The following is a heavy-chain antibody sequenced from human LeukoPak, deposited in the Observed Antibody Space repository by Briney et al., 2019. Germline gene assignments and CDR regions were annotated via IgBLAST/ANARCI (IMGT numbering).Heavy chain of an antibody. CDR1: GFTFSSYD. Sequence: PGGSLRLSCAASGFTFSSYDMHWVRQTTGKGLEWVSAIGTAGDTYYPGSVKGRFTISGENAKNSLYLQMNSLRAGDTAVYYCARGDSSDYQRNTKLDYWGQGTLVTVFS. CDR3: ARGDSSDYQRNTKLDY. J-gene: IGHJ4*02. D-gene: IGHD3-22*01. CDR2: IGTAGDT. V-gene: IGHV3-13*01.